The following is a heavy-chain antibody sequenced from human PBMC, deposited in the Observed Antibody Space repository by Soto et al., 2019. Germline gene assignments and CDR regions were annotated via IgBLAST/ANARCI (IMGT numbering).Heavy chain of an antibody. Sequence: PGESLKISCKGSGYSFTSYWINWVRQMPGKGLEWMGRIDPSDSYTNHSPSFQGHVTISADKSISTAYLQWSSLKASDTAMYYCARSYRAGMDVWGQGTTVTVSS. CDR1: GYSFTSYW. CDR3: ARSYRAGMDV. CDR2: IDPSDSYT. V-gene: IGHV5-10-1*01. D-gene: IGHD4-4*01. J-gene: IGHJ6*02.